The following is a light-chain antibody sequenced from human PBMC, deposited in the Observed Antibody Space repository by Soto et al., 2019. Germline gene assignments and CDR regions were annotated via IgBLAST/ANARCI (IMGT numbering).Light chain of an antibody. Sequence: EIVLTQSPGTLSLSPGERATLSCRASQSVSSNYLAWYQHIPGQAPRLLIHGAFSRATGIPDRFGGRGSGTDFTLTISRLEPEDFAVYYCQQYGSSVWTFGQGTKVEIK. CDR1: QSVSSNY. V-gene: IGKV3-20*01. CDR2: GAF. CDR3: QQYGSSVWT. J-gene: IGKJ1*01.